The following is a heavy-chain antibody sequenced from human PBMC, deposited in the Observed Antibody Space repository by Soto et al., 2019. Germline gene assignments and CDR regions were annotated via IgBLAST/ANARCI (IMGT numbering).Heavy chain of an antibody. D-gene: IGHD5-18*01. J-gene: IGHJ4*02. CDR2: ISSSATYT. CDR1: GFTFEDYY. Sequence: QVQLVESGGGLVEPGGSLRLSCAASGFTFEDYYMSWVRQAPGKGLEWVSFISSSATYTNYAESVKGRFTISRDNAKNSLLLQMNRLRAEDTDVYYCATGGYNYGSDYWGQGTLVTVSS. CDR3: ATGGYNYGSDY. V-gene: IGHV3-11*05.